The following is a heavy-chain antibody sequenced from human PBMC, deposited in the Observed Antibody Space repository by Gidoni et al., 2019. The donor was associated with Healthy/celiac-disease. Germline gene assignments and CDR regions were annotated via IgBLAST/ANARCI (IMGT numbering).Heavy chain of an antibody. V-gene: IGHV3-7*01. D-gene: IGHD6-19*01. J-gene: IGHJ6*02. CDR2: IKQDGSEK. CDR3: AREVGIAVAGTLYYYGMDV. CDR1: GFTFSSFW. Sequence: EVQLVESGGGLVQPGGSLRLSCAASGFTFSSFWMSWVRQAPGKGLEWVANIKQDGSEKYYVDSVKGRFTISRDNAKNSLYLQMNSLRAEDTAVYYCAREVGIAVAGTLYYYGMDVWGQGTTVTVSS.